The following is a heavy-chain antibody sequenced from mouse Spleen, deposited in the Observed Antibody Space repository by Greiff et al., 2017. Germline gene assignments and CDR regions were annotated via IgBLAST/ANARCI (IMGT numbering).Heavy chain of an antibody. V-gene: IGHV5-6*01. CDR3: ARGQENFDY. J-gene: IGHJ2*01. CDR2: ISSGGSYT. Sequence: EVHLVESGGDLVKPGGSLKLSCAASGFTFSSYGMSWVRQTPDKRLEWVATISSGGSYTYYPDSVKGRFTISRDNAKNTLYLQMSSLKSEDTAMYYCARGQENFDYWGQGTTLTVSS. CDR1: GFTFSSYG.